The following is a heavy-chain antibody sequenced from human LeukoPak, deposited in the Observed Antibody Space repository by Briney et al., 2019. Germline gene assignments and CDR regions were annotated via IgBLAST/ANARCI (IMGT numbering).Heavy chain of an antibody. Sequence: GGSLRLSCVASGFTFTSDAMNWVRQAPGKGLEWVSSTVSRGATQYADSVKGRFTVSRDTSKNTLYLQMNSLRADDTAVYYCAKCSTSAYTTGWCNWIDPWGQGTLVTVSS. D-gene: IGHD6-19*01. CDR1: GFTFTSDA. CDR3: AKCSTSAYTTGWCNWIDP. CDR2: TVSRGAT. J-gene: IGHJ5*02. V-gene: IGHV3-23*01.